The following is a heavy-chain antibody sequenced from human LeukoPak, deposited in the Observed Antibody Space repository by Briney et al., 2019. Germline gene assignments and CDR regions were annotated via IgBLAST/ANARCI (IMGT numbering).Heavy chain of an antibody. J-gene: IGHJ4*02. CDR3: ARRRYSSGWYSSYYLDY. CDR1: GGTFSSYA. V-gene: IGHV1-69*04. D-gene: IGHD6-19*01. Sequence: SVKVSCKASGGTFSSYAISWVRQAPGQGLEWMGRIIPILGIANYAQKFQGRVTITADKSTSTAYMELSSLRSEDTAVYYCARRRYSSGWYSSYYLDYWGQGTLVTVSS. CDR2: IIPILGIA.